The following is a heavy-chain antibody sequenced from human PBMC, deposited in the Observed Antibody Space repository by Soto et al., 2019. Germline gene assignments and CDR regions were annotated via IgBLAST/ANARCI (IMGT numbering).Heavy chain of an antibody. CDR1: GFTFSSYA. CDR2: ISYGVGSA. J-gene: IGHJ4*02. CDR3: APRGYWSGYPTLAY. D-gene: IGHD3-3*01. Sequence: QSGGSLRLSCAASGFTFSSYAMSWVRQAPGKGLEYVSSISYGVGSAHYADSVKGRFTISRDYFKNTLYLQMNSLRVEDTAVYYCAPRGYWSGYPTLAYWGRGTLVTVSS. V-gene: IGHV3-23*01.